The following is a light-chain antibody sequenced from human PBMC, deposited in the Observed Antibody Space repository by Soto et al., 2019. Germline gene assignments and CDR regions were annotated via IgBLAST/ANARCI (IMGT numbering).Light chain of an antibody. CDR2: KAS. V-gene: IGKV1-5*03. J-gene: IGKJ1*01. CDR1: QSINSW. Sequence: DIQMTQSPSTLSASVGDRVTITCRASQSINSWLAWYQQKPGKAPKLLIYKASSLGSGVPSRFSGSGSGTEFTLTISSLQPDDFASYYCQQYNSYSTFGQGTKVDIK. CDR3: QQYNSYST.